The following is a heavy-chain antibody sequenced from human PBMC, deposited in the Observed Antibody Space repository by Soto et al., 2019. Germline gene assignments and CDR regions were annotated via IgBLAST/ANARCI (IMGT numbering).Heavy chain of an antibody. V-gene: IGHV1-69*01. D-gene: IGHD2-15*01. CDR3: ARTSLRAGYSLLPFDY. J-gene: IGHJ4*02. Sequence: QVQLVQSGAEVKKPGSLVKVSCKASGGTFSSYAISWVRLAPGQGLEWMGGIIPIFGTANYAQKFQGRVTITADESTSTAYMELSSLRSEDTAVYYCARTSLRAGYSLLPFDYWGQGTLVTVSS. CDR2: IIPIFGTA. CDR1: GGTFSSYA.